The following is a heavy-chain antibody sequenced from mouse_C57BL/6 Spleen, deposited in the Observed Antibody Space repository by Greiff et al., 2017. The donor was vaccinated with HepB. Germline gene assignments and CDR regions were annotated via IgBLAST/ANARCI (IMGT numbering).Heavy chain of an antibody. V-gene: IGHV1-82*01. CDR2: IYPGDGDT. Sequence: VQLQQSGPELVKPGASVKISCKASGYSFSSSWMNWVKQRPGKGLEWIGRIYPGDGDTNYNGNFKGKATLTADKSSSTAYMQLSSLTSEDSAVYFCAREAYSLITTVVARYFDVWGTGTTVTVSS. CDR3: AREAYSLITTVVARYFDV. D-gene: IGHD1-1*01. J-gene: IGHJ1*03. CDR1: GYSFSSSW.